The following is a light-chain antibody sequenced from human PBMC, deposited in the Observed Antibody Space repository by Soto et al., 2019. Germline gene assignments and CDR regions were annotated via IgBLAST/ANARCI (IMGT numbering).Light chain of an antibody. CDR1: SGSVSTSSY. Sequence: VVTQEPSFSVSPGGTVTLTCGLSSGSVSTSSYPSWYQQTPGQAPRTLIYSTNTRSPGVPDRFSGSILGNKAALTITGAQAEDESDYYCLLYMNYGISVFGTGTKVTVL. J-gene: IGLJ1*01. CDR2: STN. V-gene: IGLV8-61*01. CDR3: LLYMNYGISV.